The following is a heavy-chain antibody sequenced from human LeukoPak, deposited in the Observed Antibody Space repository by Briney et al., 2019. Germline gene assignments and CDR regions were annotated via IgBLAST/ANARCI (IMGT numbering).Heavy chain of an antibody. CDR1: GGSFSGYY. J-gene: IGHJ4*02. Sequence: PSETLSLTCAVYGGSFSGYYWSWIRQPPGKGLEWIGEINHSGSTNYNPSLKSRVTISVDTSKNQFSLKLSSVTAADTAVYDCARLGGGGYCSSTSCYAIDYWGQGTLVTVSS. V-gene: IGHV4-34*01. D-gene: IGHD2-2*01. CDR3: ARLGGGGYCSSTSCYAIDY. CDR2: INHSGST.